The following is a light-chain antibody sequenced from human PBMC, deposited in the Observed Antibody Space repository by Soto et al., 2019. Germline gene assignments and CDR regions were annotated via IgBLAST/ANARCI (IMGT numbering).Light chain of an antibody. Sequence: DIQMTQSPSTLSASVGDRVTITCRASQSISNWLAWYQQKPGKAPKLLIYKASSLESGVPSRFSGSGSGTEFTLTISSLQPDDFATYYCQQYKSGRFTFGPGTKVDIK. CDR1: QSISNW. V-gene: IGKV1-5*03. CDR2: KAS. J-gene: IGKJ3*01. CDR3: QQYKSGRFT.